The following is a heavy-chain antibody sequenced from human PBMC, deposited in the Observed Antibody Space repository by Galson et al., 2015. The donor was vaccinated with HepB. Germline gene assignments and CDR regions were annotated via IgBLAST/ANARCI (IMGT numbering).Heavy chain of an antibody. CDR3: VKGGIWMATSPDY. D-gene: IGHD5-24*01. CDR1: GFTFSSYA. J-gene: IGHJ4*02. V-gene: IGHV3-64D*06. CDR2: ISSNGGST. Sequence: SLRLSCAASGFTFSSYAMHWVRQAPGKGLEYVSAISSNGGSTYYADSVKGRFTISRDNSKNTLYLQMSSLRAEDTAVYYCVKGGIWMATSPDYWGQGTLVTVSS.